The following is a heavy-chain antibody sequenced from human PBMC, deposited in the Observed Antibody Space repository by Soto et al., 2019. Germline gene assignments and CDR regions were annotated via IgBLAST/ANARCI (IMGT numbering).Heavy chain of an antibody. V-gene: IGHV3-21*01. Sequence: PGGSLRLSCSASGFTFTDYSLNWVRQAPGKGLEWVSSISSSGAYMYYADSLKGRFTISRDNAKSSLYLQMNSLRAEDTAVYYCARRYCSSTNCYAFDSWGQGTLVTVSS. CDR3: ARRYCSSTNCYAFDS. D-gene: IGHD2-2*01. J-gene: IGHJ4*02. CDR2: ISSSGAYM. CDR1: GFTFTDYS.